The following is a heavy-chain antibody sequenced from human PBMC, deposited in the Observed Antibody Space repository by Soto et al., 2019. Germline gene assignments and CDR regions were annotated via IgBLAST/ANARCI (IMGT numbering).Heavy chain of an antibody. CDR3: ARGWLGGVASIRGDY. CDR2: ISSSSGPI. Sequence: QLVEFGGGLVQPGGSLRLSCAASGFTFSSYSMNWVRQAPGKGLEWVSYISSSSGPIYYADSVKGRFTISRDNAKNSLYLQMNSLRAEDTAVYYCARGWLGGVASIRGDYWGQGTLVTVSS. D-gene: IGHD5-12*01. J-gene: IGHJ4*02. V-gene: IGHV3-48*01. CDR1: GFTFSSYS.